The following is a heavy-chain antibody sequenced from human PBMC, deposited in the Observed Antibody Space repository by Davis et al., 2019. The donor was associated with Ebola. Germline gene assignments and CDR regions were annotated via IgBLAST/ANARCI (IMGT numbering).Heavy chain of an antibody. CDR1: GFTFSSYA. CDR2: ISGSGGST. CDR3: AKDGYYYDSSGYFIVPFDY. D-gene: IGHD3-22*01. V-gene: IGHV3-23*01. J-gene: IGHJ4*02. Sequence: GGSLRLSCAASGFTFSSYAMSWVRQAPGKGLEWVSAISGSGGSTYYADSVKGRFTISRDNSKNTLYLQMNSLRAEDTAVYYCAKDGYYYDSSGYFIVPFDYWGQGTLVTVSS.